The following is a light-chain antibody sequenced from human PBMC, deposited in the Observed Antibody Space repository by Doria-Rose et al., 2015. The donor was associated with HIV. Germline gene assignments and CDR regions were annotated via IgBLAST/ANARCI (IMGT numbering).Light chain of an antibody. CDR1: QSFSSTY. CDR2: DGS. Sequence: TQSLGTLSLSPGERATLSCRASQSFSSTYLAWYQQKPGQAPSRLIYDGSTRATVFPDRFSASGSGTDLTLTINRLGSEDFALYYCHQYDNSWTFGQGTKVEI. CDR3: HQYDNSWT. V-gene: IGKV3-20*01. J-gene: IGKJ1*01.